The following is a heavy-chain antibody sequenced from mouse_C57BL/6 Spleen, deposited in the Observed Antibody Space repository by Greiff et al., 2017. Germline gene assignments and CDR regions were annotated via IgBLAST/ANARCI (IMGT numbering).Heavy chain of an antibody. Sequence: VQLQQPGAELVKPGASVKLSCKASGYTFTSYWMQWVKQRPGQGLEWIGEIDPSDSYTNYNQKFKGKATLTVDTSSSTAYMQLSSLTSEDSAVYYCARRGYYDYDGGFAYWGQGTLVTVSA. CDR3: ARRGYYDYDGGFAY. CDR1: GYTFTSYW. V-gene: IGHV1-50*01. CDR2: IDPSDSYT. D-gene: IGHD2-4*01. J-gene: IGHJ3*01.